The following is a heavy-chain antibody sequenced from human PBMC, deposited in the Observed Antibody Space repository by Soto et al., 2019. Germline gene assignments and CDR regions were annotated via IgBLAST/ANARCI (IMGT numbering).Heavy chain of an antibody. CDR2: IYYSGST. D-gene: IGHD5-18*01. CDR1: GGSISSGDYY. Sequence: PSETLSLTCTVSGGSISSGDYYWSWIRQPPGKGLEWIGYIYYSGSTNYNPSLKSRVTISVDTSKNQFSLKLSSVTAADTAVYFCARTDTAMVTFDYWGQGTLVTVSS. CDR3: ARTDTAMVTFDY. J-gene: IGHJ4*02. V-gene: IGHV4-61*08.